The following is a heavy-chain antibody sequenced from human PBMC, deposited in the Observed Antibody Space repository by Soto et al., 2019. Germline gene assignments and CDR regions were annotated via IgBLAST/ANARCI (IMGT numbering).Heavy chain of an antibody. D-gene: IGHD6-19*01. CDR3: ARESPVAGPNIFWYSDL. Sequence: QVQLQQSGPGLVKPSQTLSVTCAISGDSVSTNTAAWSWIRQSPSRALEWLGRTYYRSKWYNNYAVSVESRIPIDPDASRNQFSLQLNSVTPEDTAVYYCARESPVAGPNIFWYSDLWGRGTLVTVS. CDR2: TYYRSKWYN. J-gene: IGHJ2*01. CDR1: GDSVSTNTAA. V-gene: IGHV6-1*01.